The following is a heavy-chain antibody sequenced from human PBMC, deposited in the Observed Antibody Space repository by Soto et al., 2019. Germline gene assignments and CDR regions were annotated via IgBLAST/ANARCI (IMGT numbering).Heavy chain of an antibody. V-gene: IGHV3-15*01. Sequence: EVQLVESGGDLVKPGGSLRLSCAASGFTFSDAWVTWVRQAPGKGLEWVGRIKRKADGGAIAYAAPVKGRFIISRDDSKNTLYLQMNSLKIEDTAVYFCTPGFRSGWYEYYFDSWGQGTLVTVSS. CDR1: GFTFSDAW. CDR2: IKRKADGGAI. J-gene: IGHJ4*02. D-gene: IGHD6-19*01. CDR3: TPGFRSGWYEYYFDS.